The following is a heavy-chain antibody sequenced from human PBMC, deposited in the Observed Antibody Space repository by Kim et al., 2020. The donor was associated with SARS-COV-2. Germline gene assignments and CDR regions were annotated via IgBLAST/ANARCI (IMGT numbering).Heavy chain of an antibody. V-gene: IGHV4-4*02. J-gene: IGHJ4*02. CDR3: ARLFEAVAGTTRVGY. CDR2: IYHRGST. CDR1: GGSISSSNW. Sequence: SETLSLTCAVSGGSISSSNWWSWVRQPPGKGLEWIGAIYHRGSTTYTPSLTSRVTISVDKSKNQFSLKLSSVTAADTAVYYCARLFEAVAGTTRVGYWGQGTLVTVSS. D-gene: IGHD6-19*01.